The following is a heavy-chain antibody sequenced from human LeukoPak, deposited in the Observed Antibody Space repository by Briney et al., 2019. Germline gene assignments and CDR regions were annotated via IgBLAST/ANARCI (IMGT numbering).Heavy chain of an antibody. J-gene: IGHJ5*02. Sequence: ASVKVSCKASGYTFTGYYMHWVRQAPGQGLEWMGRINPNSGGTNYAQKFQGRVTMTRDTSISTAYMELSRLRSDDTAVYYRARLYYYDSSGSINWFDPWGQGTLVTVSS. CDR1: GYTFTGYY. D-gene: IGHD3-22*01. CDR3: ARLYYYDSSGSINWFDP. CDR2: INPNSGGT. V-gene: IGHV1-2*06.